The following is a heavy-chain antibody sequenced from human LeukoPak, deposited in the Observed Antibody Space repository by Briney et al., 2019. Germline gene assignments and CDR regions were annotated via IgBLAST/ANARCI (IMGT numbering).Heavy chain of an antibody. V-gene: IGHV4-59*01. CDR1: GGSISSYY. Sequence: KPSETLSLTCTVSGGSISSYYWSWIRQPPGKGLEWIGYIYYSGSTNYNPSLKSRVTISVDTSKNQFSLKLSSVTAADTAVYYCARVSSTWTTHVALYYYGMDVWGQGTTVTVSS. CDR3: ARVSSTWTTHVALYYYGMDV. CDR2: IYYSGST. D-gene: IGHD5-12*01. J-gene: IGHJ6*02.